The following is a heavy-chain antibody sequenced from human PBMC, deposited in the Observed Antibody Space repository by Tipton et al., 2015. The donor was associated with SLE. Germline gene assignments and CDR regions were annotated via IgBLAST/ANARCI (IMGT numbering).Heavy chain of an antibody. CDR3: AREGTVTTYPWFDP. V-gene: IGHV3-48*01. CDR1: GFTFSSYS. Sequence: LSLTCAASGFTFSSYSMNWVRQAPGKGLEWVSYISSSSTIYYADSVKGRFTISRDNAKNSLYLQMNSLRAEDTAVYYCAREGTVTTYPWFDPWGQGTLVTVSS. J-gene: IGHJ5*02. CDR2: ISSSSTI. D-gene: IGHD4-17*01.